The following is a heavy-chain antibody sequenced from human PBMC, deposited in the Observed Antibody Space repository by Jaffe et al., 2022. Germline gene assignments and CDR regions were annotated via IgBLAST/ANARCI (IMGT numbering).Heavy chain of an antibody. CDR1: GFTFSSYA. CDR3: AKEPDYCSSTSCYSLNWFDP. Sequence: EVQLLESGGGLVQPGGSLRLSCAASGFTFSSYAMSWVRQAPGKGLEWVSAISGSGGSTYYADSVKGRFTISRDNSKNTLYLQMNSLRAEDTAVYYCAKEPDYCSSTSCYSLNWFDPWGQGTLVTVSS. D-gene: IGHD2-2*01. CDR2: ISGSGGST. J-gene: IGHJ5*02. V-gene: IGHV3-23*01.